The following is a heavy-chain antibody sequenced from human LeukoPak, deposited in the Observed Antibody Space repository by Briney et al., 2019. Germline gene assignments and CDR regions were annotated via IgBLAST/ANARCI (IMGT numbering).Heavy chain of an antibody. V-gene: IGHV3-30*02. CDR1: GFTFSSYG. J-gene: IGHJ3*02. CDR2: IRYDGSNK. Sequence: GGSLRLSCAASGFTFSSYGMHWVRQAPGKGLEWVAFIRYDGSNKYYADSVKGRFTISRDNSKNTLYLQMNCLRGEDTAVYFCAKGGTYDIWGQGTRVTVSS. CDR3: AKGGTYDI.